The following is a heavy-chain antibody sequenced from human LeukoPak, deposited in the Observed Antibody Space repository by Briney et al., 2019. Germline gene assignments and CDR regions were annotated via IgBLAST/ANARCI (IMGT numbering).Heavy chain of an antibody. Sequence: ASVKVSCKASGYTFTGYYMHWVRQAPGQGLDWMGWIPPNSGGTNYAQKFQGRVTMTRDTSISTAYMELSRLRSDDTAVYYCARVRGKVYYGSGSYWFDPWGQGTLVTVSS. CDR1: GYTFTGYY. J-gene: IGHJ5*02. V-gene: IGHV1-2*02. D-gene: IGHD3-10*01. CDR2: IPPNSGGT. CDR3: ARVRGKVYYGSGSYWFDP.